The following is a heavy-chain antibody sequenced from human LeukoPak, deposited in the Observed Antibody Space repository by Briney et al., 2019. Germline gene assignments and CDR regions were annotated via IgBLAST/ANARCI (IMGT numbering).Heavy chain of an antibody. CDR1: GFIFSNYW. CDR3: AKEDYYYDANGFKDS. V-gene: IGHV3-23*01. Sequence: GGSLRLSCEASGFIFSNYWMAWVRQAPGKGLEWVSTLSGSGDSTYYADSVKGRFTISRDNSKKTLYLQMNSLRAEDTAVYYCAKEDYYYDANGFKDSWGQGTLVTVSS. CDR2: LSGSGDST. J-gene: IGHJ4*02. D-gene: IGHD3-22*01.